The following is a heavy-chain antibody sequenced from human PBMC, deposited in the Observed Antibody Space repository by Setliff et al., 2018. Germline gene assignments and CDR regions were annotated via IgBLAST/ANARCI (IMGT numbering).Heavy chain of an antibody. D-gene: IGHD3-22*01. V-gene: IGHV3-7*01. Sequence: GGSLRLSCGASGFTYNNCWVSWVRQAPGKGLEWLASINPDGSEKYYVDSVKGRFTISRDNAKKSLYLQMNSLRAEDTAVYYCAREPHDSSGPDYWGQGTLVTVSS. J-gene: IGHJ4*02. CDR2: INPDGSEK. CDR1: GFTYNNCW. CDR3: AREPHDSSGPDY.